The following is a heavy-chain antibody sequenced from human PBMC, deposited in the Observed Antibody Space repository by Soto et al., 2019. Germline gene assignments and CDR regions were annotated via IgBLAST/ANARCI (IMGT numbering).Heavy chain of an antibody. CDR3: ARDRVVLVLPYYYYYGVDV. CDR2: INPNSSGT. Sequence: ASVKVSCKASGYTFTGYYMHWVRQAPGQGLEWMGWINPNSSGTNYAQKFQGRVTMTRDTSISTAYMELSRLRSDDTAVYYCARDRVVLVLPYYYYYGVDVWGQGTTVTVSS. V-gene: IGHV1-2*02. D-gene: IGHD2-8*02. CDR1: GYTFTGYY. J-gene: IGHJ6*02.